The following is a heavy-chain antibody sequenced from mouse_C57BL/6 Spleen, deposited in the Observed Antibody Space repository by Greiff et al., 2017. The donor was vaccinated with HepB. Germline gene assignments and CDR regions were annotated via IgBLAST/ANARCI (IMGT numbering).Heavy chain of an antibody. CDR2: ISGGGGNT. CDR1: GFTFSSYT. CDR3: ARRDYGIPFAY. V-gene: IGHV5-9*01. J-gene: IGHJ3*01. Sequence: EVQGVESGGGLVKPGGSLKLSCAASGFTFSSYTMSWVRQTPEKRLEWVATISGGGGNTYYPDSVKGRFTISRDNANNTLYLQMSSLRSEDTALYYCARRDYGIPFAYWGQGTLVTVSA. D-gene: IGHD1-1*01.